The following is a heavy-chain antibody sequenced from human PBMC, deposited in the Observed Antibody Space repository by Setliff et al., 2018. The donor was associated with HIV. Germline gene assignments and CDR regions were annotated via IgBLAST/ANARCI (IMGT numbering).Heavy chain of an antibody. J-gene: IGHJ6*02. V-gene: IGHV4-59*11. Sequence: SETLSPTCTVSGGSISSHYWSWIRQPPGKGLEWIGSIYYSGSTNYNPSLKSRVTISVDTSKNQFSLKLSSVTAADTAVYYCARGRNSGSYFCYYYYGMDVWGQGTTVTVSS. CDR2: IYYSGST. CDR3: ARGRNSGSYFCYYYYGMDV. CDR1: GGSISSHY. D-gene: IGHD1-26*01.